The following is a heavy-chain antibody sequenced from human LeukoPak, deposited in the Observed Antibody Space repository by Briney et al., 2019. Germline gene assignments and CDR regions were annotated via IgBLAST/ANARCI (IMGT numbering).Heavy chain of an antibody. J-gene: IGHJ4*02. Sequence: GASVKVSCKASGYTITDYYLHWVRQAPGQGLEWMGWIIPNTGGTNYAQKFQDWVTMSSDTSISTAYMELSSLRSDDTAVYYCARSVDFWSGYYTPLVVWGQGTLVTVSS. V-gene: IGHV1-2*04. CDR1: GYTITDYY. CDR2: IIPNTGGT. CDR3: ARSVDFWSGYYTPLVV. D-gene: IGHD3-3*01.